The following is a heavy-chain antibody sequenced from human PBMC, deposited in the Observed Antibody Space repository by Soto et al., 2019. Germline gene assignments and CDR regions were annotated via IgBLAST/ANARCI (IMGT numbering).Heavy chain of an antibody. J-gene: IGHJ4*02. CDR2: IYDSGST. D-gene: IGHD6-19*01. CDR1: GGSISSSSYY. V-gene: IGHV4-39*01. Sequence: QLQLQESGPGLVKPSDTLSLTCAVSGGSISSSSYYWGWIRQPPGKGLEWIGSIYDSGSTYYTPSLQSRGAISVDTSKNQFSLKLNSVTAADTAVYYCARRTVNIRTFYSGLKTHCFDYWGQGTLVTVSS. CDR3: ARRTVNIRTFYSGLKTHCFDY.